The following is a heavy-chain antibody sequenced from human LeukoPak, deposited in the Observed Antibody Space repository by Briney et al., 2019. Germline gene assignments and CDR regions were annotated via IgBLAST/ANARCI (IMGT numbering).Heavy chain of an antibody. D-gene: IGHD3-3*01. CDR2: IYYSGST. CDR3: ARHTPGGDPLRFLSP. J-gene: IGHJ4*02. CDR1: GGSIRSDDYY. V-gene: IGHV4-30-4*01. Sequence: PSETLSLTCTVSGGSIRSDDYYWSWIRQPPGRGLEWIGYIYYSGSTYYNPSLKSRVTISVDTSKNQFSLKLSSVTAADTAVYYCARHTPGGDPLRFLSPWGQGTLVTVSS.